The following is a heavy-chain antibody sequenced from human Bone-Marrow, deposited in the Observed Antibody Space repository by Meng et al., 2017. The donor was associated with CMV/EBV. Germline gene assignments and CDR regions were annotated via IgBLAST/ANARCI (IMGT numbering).Heavy chain of an antibody. D-gene: IGHD2-2*01. CDR2: IRYDGSNK. CDR3: AKPPAIYCSSTSCRGNYYGMDV. CDR1: GFTFSSYG. Sequence: GESLKISCAASGFTFSSYGMHWVRQAPGKGLEWVAFIRYDGSNKYYADSVKGRFTISRGNSKNTLYLQMNSLRAEDTAVYYCAKPPAIYCSSTSCRGNYYGMDVWGQGTTVTVSS. V-gene: IGHV3-30*02. J-gene: IGHJ6*02.